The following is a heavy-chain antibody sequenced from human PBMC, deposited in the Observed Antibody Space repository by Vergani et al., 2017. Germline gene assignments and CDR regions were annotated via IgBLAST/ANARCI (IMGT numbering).Heavy chain of an antibody. CDR3: ATEMVPYYEGGDY. Sequence: VQLVESGGGLVQPGGSLRLSCAASGFTFSDYYMSWIRQAPGKGLEWVSYISSSSSYTNYADSVKGRFTISRDNAKNSLYLQMNSLRAEDTAVYYCATEMVPYYEGGDYWGQGTLVTVSS. D-gene: IGHD3-22*01. CDR1: GFTFSDYY. CDR2: ISSSSSYT. J-gene: IGHJ4*02. V-gene: IGHV3-11*05.